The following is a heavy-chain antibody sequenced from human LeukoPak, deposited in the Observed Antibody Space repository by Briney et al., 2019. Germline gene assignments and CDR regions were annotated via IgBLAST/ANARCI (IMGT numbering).Heavy chain of an antibody. J-gene: IGHJ4*02. CDR1: GFTFSSYG. V-gene: IGHV3-30*02. CDR2: IRYDGSNK. D-gene: IGHD4-17*01. CDR3: AKPKLSTVTTPFDY. Sequence: TGGSLRLSCAASGFTFSSYGMHWVRQAPGKGLEWVAFIRYDGSNKYYADSVKGRFTISRDNSKNTLYLQMNSLRAEDTAVYYCAKPKLSTVTTPFDYWGQGTLVTVSS.